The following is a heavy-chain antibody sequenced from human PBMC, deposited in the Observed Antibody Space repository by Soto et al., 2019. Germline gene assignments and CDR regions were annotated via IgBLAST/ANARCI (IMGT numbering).Heavy chain of an antibody. Sequence: SSETLSLTCAVYGGSFSGYYWSWIRQPPGKGLEWIGEINHSGSTNYNPSLKSRVTISVDTSKNQFSLKLSSVTAADTAVYYCARGQIPILDIVVVPAATLSSYYFDYWGQGTLVTVSS. CDR1: GGSFSGYY. J-gene: IGHJ4*02. V-gene: IGHV4-34*01. D-gene: IGHD2-2*01. CDR2: INHSGST. CDR3: ARGQIPILDIVVVPAATLSSYYFDY.